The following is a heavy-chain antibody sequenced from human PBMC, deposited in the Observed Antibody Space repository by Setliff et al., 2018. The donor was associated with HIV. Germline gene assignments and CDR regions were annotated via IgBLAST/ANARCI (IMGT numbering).Heavy chain of an antibody. CDR3: ARAAYSGTYLWEPATDL. V-gene: IGHV4-59*12. D-gene: IGHD1-26*01. CDR1: GGSINSYY. Sequence: PSETLSLTCTVSGGSINSYYWSWIRQPPGKGLEWIGYIYYSGNTYYNPSLKSRVTISVDTSKNQISLKLSSVTAADTAVYYCARAAYSGTYLWEPATDLWGRGTLVTVS. CDR2: IYYSGNT. J-gene: IGHJ2*01.